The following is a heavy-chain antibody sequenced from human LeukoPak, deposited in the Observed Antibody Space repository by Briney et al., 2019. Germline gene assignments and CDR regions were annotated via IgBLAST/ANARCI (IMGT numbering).Heavy chain of an antibody. D-gene: IGHD5-12*01. CDR2: IYYSGST. V-gene: IGHV4-39*01. Sequence: SETLSLTCTVSGGSISSSSYYWGWIRQPPGKGLEWIGSIYYSGSTYYNPSLKSRVTISVDTSKNQFSLKLSSVTAADTAVYYCARSGGEWLRPSSFDYWGQGTLVTVSS. CDR1: GGSISSSSYY. J-gene: IGHJ4*02. CDR3: ARSGGEWLRPSSFDY.